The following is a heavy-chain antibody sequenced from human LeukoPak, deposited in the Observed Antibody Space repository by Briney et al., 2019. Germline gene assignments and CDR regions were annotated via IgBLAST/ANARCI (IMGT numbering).Heavy chain of an antibody. CDR3: ARPTSVIPAADIYYYFYAMDV. D-gene: IGHD2-2*01. CDR1: GYSFSSYY. J-gene: IGHJ6*02. Sequence: ASVKVSCKASGYSFSSYYMHWVRQAPGQGLEWMGIISPSGGSTNYAQRFQGRVTMTRDTSTSTVCMELSSLRSEDTAVYYCARPTSVIPAADIYYYFYAMDVWGQGTTVTVSS. V-gene: IGHV1-46*01. CDR2: ISPSGGST.